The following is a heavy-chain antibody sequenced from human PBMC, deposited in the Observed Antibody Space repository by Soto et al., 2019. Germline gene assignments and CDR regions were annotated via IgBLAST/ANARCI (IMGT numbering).Heavy chain of an antibody. CDR3: SRGTSIPASGDY. V-gene: IGHV1-18*01. CDR2: VSAYNGER. J-gene: IGHJ4*01. D-gene: IGHD6-6*01. CDR1: GYTFTNYG. Sequence: QVQLVQSGAEVKKPGASVKVSCKASGYTFTNYGIHWVRQAPGQGLEWLGWVSAYNGERRYAQRVQARGIVTTAASTPTAYMELRSLRSVDTAVYYCSRGTSIPASGDYWGQGPLVNVSS.